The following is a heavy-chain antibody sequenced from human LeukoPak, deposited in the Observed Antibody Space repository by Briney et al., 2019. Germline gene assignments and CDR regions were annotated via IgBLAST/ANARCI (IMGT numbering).Heavy chain of an antibody. CDR3: ARGRDSNLPPNWFDP. J-gene: IGHJ5*02. CDR1: GFTFSSYA. V-gene: IGHV3-23*01. D-gene: IGHD4-11*01. Sequence: PGGSLRLSCAASGFTFSSYAMSWVRQAPGKGLEWVSAISGSGGSTYYADSVKGRFTISRDNSKNTLYLQMNSLRAEDTAVYYCARGRDSNLPPNWFDPWGQGTLVTVSS. CDR2: ISGSGGST.